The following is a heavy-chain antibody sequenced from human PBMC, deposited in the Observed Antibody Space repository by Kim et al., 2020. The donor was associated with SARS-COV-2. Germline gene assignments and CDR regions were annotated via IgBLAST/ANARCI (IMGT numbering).Heavy chain of an antibody. V-gene: IGHV4-39*01. J-gene: IGHJ6*02. Sequence: SETLSLTCTVSGGSISSSSYYWGWIRQPPGKGLEWIGSIYYSGSTYYNPSLKSRVTISVDTSKNQFSLKLSSVTAADTAVYYCARLHTDYYDSSGYYYLYRPYYYGMDVWGQGTTVTVSS. D-gene: IGHD3-22*01. CDR1: GGSISSSSYY. CDR2: IYYSGST. CDR3: ARLHTDYYDSSGYYYLYRPYYYGMDV.